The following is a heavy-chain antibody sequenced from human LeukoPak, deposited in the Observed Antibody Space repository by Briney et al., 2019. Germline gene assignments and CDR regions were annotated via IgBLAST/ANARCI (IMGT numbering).Heavy chain of an antibody. V-gene: IGHV3-53*01. D-gene: IGHD1-26*01. Sequence: GGSLRLSCAASGFNVNTNYMSWVRQSAGKGLECISVTYTGGNTNYADSVKGRFTISRDNAKNTLYLQMNNLRADDTAVYYCVRESWMWELDGFDIWGQGTVVTVSS. CDR1: GFNVNTNY. CDR2: TYTGGNT. J-gene: IGHJ3*02. CDR3: VRESWMWELDGFDI.